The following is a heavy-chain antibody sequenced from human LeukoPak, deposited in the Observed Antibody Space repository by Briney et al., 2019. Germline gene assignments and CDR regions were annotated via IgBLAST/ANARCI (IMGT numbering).Heavy chain of an antibody. J-gene: IGHJ3*02. Sequence: SLRLSCAASGFTFDDYAMHWVRQAPGKGLEWVSGISWNSGSIGYADSVKGRFTISRDNAKNSLYLQMNSLRAEDMALYYCAKDKAAAGPADAFDIWGQGRMVTVSS. CDR2: ISWNSGSI. D-gene: IGHD6-13*01. V-gene: IGHV3-9*03. CDR1: GFTFDDYA. CDR3: AKDKAAAGPADAFDI.